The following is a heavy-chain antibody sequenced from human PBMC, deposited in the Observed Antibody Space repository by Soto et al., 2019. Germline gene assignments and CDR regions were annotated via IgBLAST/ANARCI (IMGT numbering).Heavy chain of an antibody. Sequence: EVQLVESGGGVVRPGGSLRLSFAASGFTFDDYGMSWVRQAPGKGLEWVSRINSDGTTTDYADSVKGRFTISRDNAKKTLYLEMNSLRADDAAVYYCTRDAGGKYYGGFDNWGQGTLVTVSS. J-gene: IGHJ4*02. CDR3: TRDAGGKYYGGFDN. V-gene: IGHV3-20*03. D-gene: IGHD3-3*01. CDR1: GFTFDDYG. CDR2: INSDGTTT.